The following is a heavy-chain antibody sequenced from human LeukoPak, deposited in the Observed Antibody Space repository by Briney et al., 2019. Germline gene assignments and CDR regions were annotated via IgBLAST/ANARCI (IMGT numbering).Heavy chain of an antibody. J-gene: IGHJ2*01. V-gene: IGHV3-23*01. CDR2: ISGSGGST. D-gene: IGHD3-10*01. CDR3: ARVLWFGESSYFDL. CDR1: GFTFSSYA. Sequence: GGSLRLSCAASGFTFSSYAMSWVRQAPGKGLEWVSAISGSGGSTYYADSVKGRFTISRDNSKNTLYLQMNSLRAEDTAVYYCARVLWFGESSYFDLWGRGTLVTVSS.